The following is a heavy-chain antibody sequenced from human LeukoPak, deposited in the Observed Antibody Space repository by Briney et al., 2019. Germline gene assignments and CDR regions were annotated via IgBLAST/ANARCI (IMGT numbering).Heavy chain of an antibody. V-gene: IGHV1-69*06. CDR1: GGTFSSYA. J-gene: IGHJ4*02. CDR2: IIPIFGTA. Sequence: SVTLSCKASGGTFSSYAISWVRQAPGQGLEWMGGIIPIFGTANYAQKFQGRVTITADKSTSTAYMELSSLRSEDTAVYYCARVSGYCSSTSCTSFDYWGQGTLVTVSS. D-gene: IGHD2-2*01. CDR3: ARVSGYCSSTSCTSFDY.